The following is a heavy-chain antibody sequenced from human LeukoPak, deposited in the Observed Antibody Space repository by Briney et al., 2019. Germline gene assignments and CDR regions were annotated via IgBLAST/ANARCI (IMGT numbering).Heavy chain of an antibody. V-gene: IGHV4-59*01. CDR2: IYYSGNT. J-gene: IGHJ4*02. D-gene: IGHD3-9*01. CDR3: ARVRLVGYDILTGYYSFDY. CDR1: GGSISTYS. Sequence: PSETLSLTCTVSGGSISTYSWSWIRQPPGKGLEWIGYIYYSGNTNYNPSLKSGVTISVDTSNNHISLKLSSVTAADTAVYYCARVRLVGYDILTGYYSFDYWGQGTLVTVSS.